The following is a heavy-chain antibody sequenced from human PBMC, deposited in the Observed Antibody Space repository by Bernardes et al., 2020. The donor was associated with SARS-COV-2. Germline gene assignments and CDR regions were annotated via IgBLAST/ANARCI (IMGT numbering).Heavy chain of an antibody. D-gene: IGHD6-19*01. V-gene: IGHV3-23*01. J-gene: IGHJ6*02. Sequence: GGSLRLSCAASGFTFSSYAMSWVRQAPGKGLEWVSAISGSGGSTYYADSVKGRFTISRDNSKNTLYLQMNSLRAEDTAVYYCAKAPLAVAGTVPDYYYGMDVWGQGTTVTVSS. CDR3: AKAPLAVAGTVPDYYYGMDV. CDR1: GFTFSSYA. CDR2: ISGSGGST.